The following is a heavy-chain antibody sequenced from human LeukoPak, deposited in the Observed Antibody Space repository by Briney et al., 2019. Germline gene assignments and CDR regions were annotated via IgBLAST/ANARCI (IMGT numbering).Heavy chain of an antibody. CDR1: GFTFSDYY. D-gene: IGHD4-17*01. V-gene: IGHV3-11*04. Sequence: KPGGSLRLSCAASGFTFSDYYMSWIRQAPGKGLEWVSYISSSGSTIYYADSVKGRFTISRDNAKNSLYLQMNSLRAEDTAVYYCARDPPPNTVTDFDYWGQGTLVTVSS. CDR2: ISSSGSTI. J-gene: IGHJ4*02. CDR3: ARDPPPNTVTDFDY.